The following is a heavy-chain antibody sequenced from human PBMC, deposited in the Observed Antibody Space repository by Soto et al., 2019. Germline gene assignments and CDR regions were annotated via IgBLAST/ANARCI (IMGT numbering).Heavy chain of an antibody. CDR3: SHSRHLHFYDSPTYYYSPLNV. Sequence: QITLKESGPTLVKPTQTLTLTCTFSGFSLSTSGVAVAWIRQSPGKALEWLALIYGNDDKRYSPSLKSRLTITTDTAKNQVILTMTNMHPVDTATYHCSHSRHLHFYDSPTYYYSPLNVWGQGTLVTVSS. D-gene: IGHD3-22*01. CDR1: GFSLSTSGVA. V-gene: IGHV2-5*01. J-gene: IGHJ4*02. CDR2: IYGNDDK.